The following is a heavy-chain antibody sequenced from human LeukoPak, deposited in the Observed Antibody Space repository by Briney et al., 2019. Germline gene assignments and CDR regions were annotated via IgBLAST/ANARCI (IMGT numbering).Heavy chain of an antibody. J-gene: IGHJ4*02. D-gene: IGHD3-16*01. CDR3: AKDTDVMEGPDY. CDR2: INSDGSSI. Sequence: PGGSLRLSCAASGFTFSSYWMHWVRQAPGKGLVWISRINSDGSSISYADSVKGRFTISRDNSKNTLYLQMNSLRAEDTAVYYCAKDTDVMEGPDYWGQGTLVTVSS. V-gene: IGHV3-74*01. CDR1: GFTFSSYW.